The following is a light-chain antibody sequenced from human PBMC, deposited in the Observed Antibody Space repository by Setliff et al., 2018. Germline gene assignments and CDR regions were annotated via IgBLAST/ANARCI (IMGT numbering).Light chain of an antibody. Sequence: QSVLTQPPSVSAAPGQRVTISCSGSISNIGSNYVSWYQQLPGTAPKLLIYDNNEGPSEIPDRFSGSKSGTSATLDIAGLQTGDEADYYCLSWDSRLSASLFGGGTKVTVL. CDR2: DNN. V-gene: IGLV1-51*01. J-gene: IGLJ2*01. CDR1: ISNIGSNY. CDR3: LSWDSRLSASL.